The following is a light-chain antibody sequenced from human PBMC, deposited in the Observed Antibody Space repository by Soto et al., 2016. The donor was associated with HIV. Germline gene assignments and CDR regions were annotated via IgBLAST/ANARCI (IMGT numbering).Light chain of an antibody. CDR1: QDITNS. J-gene: IGKJ1*01. CDR2: KAS. Sequence: DIQMTQSPSSLSASVGDKVTITCRASQDITNSLAWYQQKPGKAPKLLIYKASSLESGVPSRFSGSGSGTEFTLTISSLQPDDFSTYYCQHYNNYPWTFGQGTKVEIK. CDR3: QHYNNYPWT. V-gene: IGKV1-5*03.